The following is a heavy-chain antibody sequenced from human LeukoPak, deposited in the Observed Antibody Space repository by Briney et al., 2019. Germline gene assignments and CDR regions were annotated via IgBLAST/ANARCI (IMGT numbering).Heavy chain of an antibody. CDR2: IYYSGST. J-gene: IGHJ6*02. V-gene: IGHV4-59*08. CDR3: ARQAVDTAMVTPNYYYYYGMDV. CDR1: GGSISSYY. Sequence: PSETLSLTCTVSGGSISSYYWSWIRQPPGKGLEWIGYIYYSGSTNYNPSLKSRVTISVDTSKNQFSLKLSSVTAADTAVYYCARQAVDTAMVTPNYYYYYGMDVWGQGTTVTVSS. D-gene: IGHD5-18*01.